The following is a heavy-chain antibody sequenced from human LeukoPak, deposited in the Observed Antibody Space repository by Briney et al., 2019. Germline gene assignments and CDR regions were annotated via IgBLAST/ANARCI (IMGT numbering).Heavy chain of an antibody. D-gene: IGHD3-10*01. CDR1: GFTFNSYA. Sequence: PGGSLRLSCAASGFTFNSYAMSWVRQAPGKGLEWVANIKHDGSEKYYVDSVKGRFTISRDNAKKSFYLQMNSLRGEDTAVYYCARGGENYYGSGSQDYWGQGSLVTVSS. CDR3: ARGGENYYGSGSQDY. J-gene: IGHJ4*02. CDR2: IKHDGSEK. V-gene: IGHV3-7*01.